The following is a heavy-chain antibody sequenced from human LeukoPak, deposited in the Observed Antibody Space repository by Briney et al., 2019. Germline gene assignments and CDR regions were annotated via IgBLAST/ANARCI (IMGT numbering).Heavy chain of an antibody. Sequence: SETLSLTCTVSGGSISSGSYYWTWVRQPAGKGLEWIGRISTSGRTNFNPSLKSRVTISIDTSKNQFSLKLSSVTAADTAVYYCARGYSSSWYYYYYMDVWGKGTTVTISS. J-gene: IGHJ6*03. D-gene: IGHD6-13*01. V-gene: IGHV4-61*02. CDR2: ISTSGRT. CDR3: ARGYSSSWYYYYYMDV. CDR1: GGSISSGSYY.